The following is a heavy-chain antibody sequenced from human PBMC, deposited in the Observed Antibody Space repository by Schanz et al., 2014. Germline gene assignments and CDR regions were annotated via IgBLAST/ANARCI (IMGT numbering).Heavy chain of an antibody. J-gene: IGHJ4*02. Sequence: QVQLQQWGAGLLKPSETLSLTCGVFGGSFSGYYWSWIRQPPGKGLEWIGEINQSGTTNYNPSLKSRVTMSVDTSKNQISLKLRSVTAADTAVYYCARGLRPFAELSAYWGQGTLVTVSS. D-gene: IGHD3-10*01. CDR2: INQSGTT. CDR3: ARGLRPFAELSAY. V-gene: IGHV4-34*01. CDR1: GGSFSGYY.